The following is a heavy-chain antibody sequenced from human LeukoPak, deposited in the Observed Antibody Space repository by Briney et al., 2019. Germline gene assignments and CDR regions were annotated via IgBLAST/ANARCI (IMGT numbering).Heavy chain of an antibody. CDR3: ASTTTVVTRRGPNDAFDI. Sequence: SETLSLTCAVYGGSFSGYYWSWIRQPPGKGLEWIGEINHSGSTNYNPSLKSRVTISVDTSKNQFSLKLSSVTAEDTAVYYCASTTTVVTRRGPNDAFDIWGQGTMVTVSS. V-gene: IGHV4-34*01. CDR2: INHSGST. CDR1: GGSFSGYY. D-gene: IGHD4-23*01. J-gene: IGHJ3*02.